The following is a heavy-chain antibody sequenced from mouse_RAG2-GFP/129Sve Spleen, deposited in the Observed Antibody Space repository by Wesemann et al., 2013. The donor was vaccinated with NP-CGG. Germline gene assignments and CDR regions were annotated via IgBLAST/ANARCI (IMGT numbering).Heavy chain of an antibody. CDR3: ARQGSYYGNSYYFDY. CDR1: GFTFSSYA. V-gene: IGHV5-9-1*01. Sequence: EVMLVESGGGLVKPGGSLKLSCAASGFTFSSYAMSWVRQTPEKRLEWVATISSGGSYTYYPDSVKGRFTISRDNAKNTLYLQMSSLRSEDTAMYYCARQGSYYGNSYYFDYWGAKGHHSHSLL. J-gene: IGHJ2*01. D-gene: IGHD2-1*01. CDR2: ISSGGSYT.